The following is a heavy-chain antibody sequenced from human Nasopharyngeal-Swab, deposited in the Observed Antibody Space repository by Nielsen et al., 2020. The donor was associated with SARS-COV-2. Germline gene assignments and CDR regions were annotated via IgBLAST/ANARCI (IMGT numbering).Heavy chain of an antibody. Sequence: GGSLRLSCAASAFTFSSYGMHWVRQAPGKGLEWVAVISYDGSNKYYADSVKGRFTISRDNSKNTLYLQMNSLRAEDTAVYYCAREDPYRDAFDIWGQGTMVTVSS. J-gene: IGHJ3*02. CDR1: AFTFSSYG. CDR2: ISYDGSNK. D-gene: IGHD3-16*02. V-gene: IGHV3-30*03. CDR3: AREDPYRDAFDI.